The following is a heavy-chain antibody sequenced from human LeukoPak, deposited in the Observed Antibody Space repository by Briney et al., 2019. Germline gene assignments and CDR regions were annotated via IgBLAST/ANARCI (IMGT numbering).Heavy chain of an antibody. J-gene: IGHJ4*02. CDR2: ITTYNGNT. V-gene: IGHV1-18*01. CDR3: AREMWGTTLVTPFDY. Sequence: ASVKVSCKASGYTFSNFGISWVRQAPGQGLEWMGWITTYNGNTYSAQKFQGRVTMTTDTSTSTAYMELRSLRSDDTAVYYCAREMWGTTLVTPFDYWGQGTLVTVSS. D-gene: IGHD4-23*01. CDR1: GYTFSNFG.